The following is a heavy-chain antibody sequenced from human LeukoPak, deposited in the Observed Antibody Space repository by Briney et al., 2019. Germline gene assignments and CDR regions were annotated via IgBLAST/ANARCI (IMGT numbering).Heavy chain of an antibody. CDR3: AREEIVPAAYFDY. V-gene: IGHV3-48*03. CDR2: ISSSGSTI. J-gene: IGHJ4*02. Sequence: GGSLRLSCAASGFTFSSYEMNWVRQAPGKGLAWVSYISSSGSTIYYADSVKGRFTISRDNAKNSLYLQMNSLRAEDTAVYYCAREEIVPAAYFDYWGQGTLVTVSS. CDR1: GFTFSSYE. D-gene: IGHD2-2*01.